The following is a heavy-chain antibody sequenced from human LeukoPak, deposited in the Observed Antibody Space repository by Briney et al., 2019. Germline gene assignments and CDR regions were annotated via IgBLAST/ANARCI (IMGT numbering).Heavy chain of an antibody. V-gene: IGHV3-23*01. CDR3: AKDLRLQLWLELGAFDI. CDR1: GFTFSSYA. CDR2: ISGSGGST. D-gene: IGHD5-18*01. Sequence: GGSLRLSCAASGFTFSSYAMSWVRQAPGKGLEWVSAISGSGGSTYYADSVKGRFTISRDNSKNTLYLQMNSLRAEDTAVYYCAKDLRLQLWLELGAFDIWGQGTMVTVSS. J-gene: IGHJ3*02.